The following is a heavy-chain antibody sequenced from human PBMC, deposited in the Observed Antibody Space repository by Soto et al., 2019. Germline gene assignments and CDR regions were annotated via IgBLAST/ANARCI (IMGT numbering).Heavy chain of an antibody. D-gene: IGHD2-15*01. V-gene: IGHV3-64*01. CDR2: ISSNGGST. CDR1: GFTFSSYA. J-gene: IGHJ3*02. CDR3: ARGPEYCSGGSCYRDDAFDI. Sequence: LRLSCAASGFTFSSYAMHWVRQAPGKGLEYVLAISSNGGSTYYANSVKGRFTISRDNSKNTLYLQMGSLRAEDMAVYYCARGPEYCSGGSCYRDDAFDIWGQG.